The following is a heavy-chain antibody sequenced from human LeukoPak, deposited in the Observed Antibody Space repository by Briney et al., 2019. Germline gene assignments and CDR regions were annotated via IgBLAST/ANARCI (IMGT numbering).Heavy chain of an antibody. D-gene: IGHD6-13*01. V-gene: IGHV1-2*02. Sequence: ASVTVSCKPSGYTSTISYMHWVRQAPGQGLEWMGWVNPNSGGTYYAQKFQGRVTMTRDTSISTAYMELSSLRSDDTALYVSARDSGSGSSWYYYWGQGTLVTVSS. CDR3: ARDSGSGSSWYYY. CDR2: VNPNSGGT. CDR1: GYTSTISY. J-gene: IGHJ4*02.